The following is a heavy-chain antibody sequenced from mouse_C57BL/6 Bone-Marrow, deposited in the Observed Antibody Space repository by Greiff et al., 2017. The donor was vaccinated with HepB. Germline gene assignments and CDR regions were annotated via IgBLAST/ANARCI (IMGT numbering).Heavy chain of an antibody. CDR1: GFNIKDDY. CDR3: TTGDYYGRGFAY. J-gene: IGHJ3*01. Sequence: VQPQQSGAELVRPGASVKLSCTASGFNIKDDYMHWVKQRPEQGLEWIGWIDPENGDTEYASKFQGKATITADTSSNTAYLQLSSLTSEDTAVYYCTTGDYYGRGFAYWGQGTLVTVSA. D-gene: IGHD1-1*01. CDR2: IDPENGDT. V-gene: IGHV14-4*01.